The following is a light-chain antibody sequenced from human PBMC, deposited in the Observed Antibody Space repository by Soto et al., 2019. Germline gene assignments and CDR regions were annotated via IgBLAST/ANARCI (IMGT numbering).Light chain of an antibody. CDR3: SSYTTSSLWV. CDR2: EVT. J-gene: IGLJ3*02. V-gene: IGLV2-14*01. Sequence: QSVLTQPASVSGSPGQSITISCTGTSSDVGYNYVSWFQQHPGKAPKLIIYEVTNRPSGVSNRFSGSKSGNTASLTISGLQAEDEADYYCSSYTTSSLWVFGGGTKLTVL. CDR1: SSDVGYNY.